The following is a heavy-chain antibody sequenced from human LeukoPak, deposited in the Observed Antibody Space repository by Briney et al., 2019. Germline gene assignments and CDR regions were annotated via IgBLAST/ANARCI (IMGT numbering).Heavy chain of an antibody. CDR3: AKGISGYYYCFDY. J-gene: IGHJ4*02. CDR2: ISGSGGST. V-gene: IGHV3-23*01. CDR1: GFTFSSYA. D-gene: IGHD3-22*01. Sequence: PGASLRLSCAASGFTFSSYAMSWVRQAPGKGLEWVSAISGSGGSTYYADSVKGRFTISRDNSKNTLYLQMNSLRAEDTAVYYCAKGISGYYYCFDYWGQGTLVTVSS.